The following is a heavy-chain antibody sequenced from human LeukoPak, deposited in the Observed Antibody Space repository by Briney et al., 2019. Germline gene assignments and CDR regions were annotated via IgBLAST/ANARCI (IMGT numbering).Heavy chain of an antibody. D-gene: IGHD3-10*01. Sequence: GGSLRLSCAASGFTFSSYAMHWVRQAPGKGLEWVAVISYDGSNKYYADSVKGRFTTSRDNSKNTLYLQMNSLRAEDTAVYYCASPGGSGSQFDYWGQGTLATVSS. CDR1: GFTFSSYA. CDR2: ISYDGSNK. CDR3: ASPGGSGSQFDY. V-gene: IGHV3-30-3*01. J-gene: IGHJ4*02.